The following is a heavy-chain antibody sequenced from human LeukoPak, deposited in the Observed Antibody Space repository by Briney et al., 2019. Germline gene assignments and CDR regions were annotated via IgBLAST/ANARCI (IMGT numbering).Heavy chain of an antibody. Sequence: SETLSLTCTVSGGSISSHYWSWIRQPPGKGLEWIGYIYYSGSTNYNPSLKSRVTISVDTSKNQFSLKLSSVTAADTAVYYCARQIKYYYDSSGYSNPVIAFDIWGQGTMVTVSS. CDR1: GGSISSHY. V-gene: IGHV4-59*08. CDR2: IYYSGST. CDR3: ARQIKYYYDSSGYSNPVIAFDI. J-gene: IGHJ3*02. D-gene: IGHD3-22*01.